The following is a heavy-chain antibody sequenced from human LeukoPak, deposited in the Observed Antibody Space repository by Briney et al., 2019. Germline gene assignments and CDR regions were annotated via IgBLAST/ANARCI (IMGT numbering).Heavy chain of an antibody. D-gene: IGHD3-9*01. CDR1: GFTFSDSA. CDR2: IRTQANNDAT. CDR3: AGDYNALTGLNY. Sequence: GGSLRLSCAASGFTFSDSAMHWVRQASGKGREWLGRIRTQANNDATAYGASVKGRFIISRDDSRNTAYLQMNSLKTEDTAVYYCAGDYNALTGLNYWGQGTLVTVSS. J-gene: IGHJ4*02. V-gene: IGHV3-73*01.